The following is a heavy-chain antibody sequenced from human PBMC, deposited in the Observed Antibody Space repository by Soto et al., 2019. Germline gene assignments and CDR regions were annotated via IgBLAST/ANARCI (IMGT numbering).Heavy chain of an antibody. CDR3: ARVIKGYFDWLVRWALDI. Sequence: QVQLVESGGGLVKPGGSLRLSCAASGFTFSDYYMSWIRQAPGKGLXXVSYISSSGSTIYYADSVKGRFTISRDNAKNSLYLQMNSLRAEDTAVYYCARVIKGYFDWLVRWALDIWGQGTMVTVSS. CDR2: ISSSGSTI. V-gene: IGHV3-11*01. CDR1: GFTFSDYY. D-gene: IGHD3-9*01. J-gene: IGHJ3*02.